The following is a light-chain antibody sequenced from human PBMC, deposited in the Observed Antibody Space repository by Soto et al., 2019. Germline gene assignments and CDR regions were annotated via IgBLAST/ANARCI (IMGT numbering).Light chain of an antibody. CDR3: QQHSHWPPWT. CDR2: GAS. J-gene: IGKJ1*01. CDR1: QTIRTF. Sequence: EVVLTQPPATLSLSPGERATLSCRASQTIRTFLDWYQQKPGQAPRLLIYGASNRATGIPARFSGSGSGTDFTLTISSLESEDFAVYYCQQHSHWPPWTFGQGTRVEI. V-gene: IGKV3-11*01.